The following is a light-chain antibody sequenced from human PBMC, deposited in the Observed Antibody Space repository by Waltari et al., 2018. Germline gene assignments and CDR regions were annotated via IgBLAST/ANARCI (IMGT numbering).Light chain of an antibody. V-gene: IGKV4-1*01. J-gene: IGKJ2*01. CDR2: WAS. Sequence: DIVMTQSPDSLAVSLGERATINCKSSQSLLYGSDNKNYLAWYQQKPGQRPKLLIYWASTREAGVPDRFSGSGSGTDFTLTISSLQAEDVAVYYCQQYYVTPVYTFGQGTKLEIK. CDR3: QQYYVTPVYT. CDR1: QSLLYGSDNKNY.